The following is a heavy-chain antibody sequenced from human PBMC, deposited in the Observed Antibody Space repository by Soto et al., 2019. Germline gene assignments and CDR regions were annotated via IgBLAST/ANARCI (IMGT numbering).Heavy chain of an antibody. V-gene: IGHV3-30-3*01. Sequence: PGGSLRLSCAASGFTFSSYAMHWVRQAPGKGLEWVAVISYDENNKYYIDAVKGRFTISRDNSKKTLYLQMNSLRAEDTAVYYCARDLDHYASSGHYYHLDFWGQGTLVTVSS. J-gene: IGHJ4*02. CDR2: ISYDENNK. CDR1: GFTFSSYA. D-gene: IGHD3-22*01. CDR3: ARDLDHYASSGHYYHLDF.